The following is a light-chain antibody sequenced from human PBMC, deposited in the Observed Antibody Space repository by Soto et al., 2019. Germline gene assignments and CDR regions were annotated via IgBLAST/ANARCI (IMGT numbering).Light chain of an antibody. Sequence: EIVLTQSPGTLSLSPGERATLSCRASQSVSSSYLAWYQQKPGQAPRLLIYGAANRATGIPDRFSGSGSGTDFTLPISMLEPEDYAVYYCQQYGSSPHTFGQGTKLEI. CDR3: QQYGSSPHT. V-gene: IGKV3-20*01. CDR2: GAA. CDR1: QSVSSSY. J-gene: IGKJ2*01.